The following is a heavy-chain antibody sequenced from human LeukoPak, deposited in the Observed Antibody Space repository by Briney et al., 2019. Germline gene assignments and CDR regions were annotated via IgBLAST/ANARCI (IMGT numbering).Heavy chain of an antibody. CDR2: ISAYNGNT. CDR3: ARDAKPYYYDSSGHARLDP. Sequence: ASVKVSCKASGYTFTSYGISWVRQAPGQGLEWMGWISAYNGNTNYAQKLQGRVTMTTDTSTSTAYMELRSLRSDDTAVYYCARDAKPYYYDSSGHARLDPGGQGTLVTVSS. D-gene: IGHD3-22*01. CDR1: GYTFTSYG. V-gene: IGHV1-18*01. J-gene: IGHJ5*02.